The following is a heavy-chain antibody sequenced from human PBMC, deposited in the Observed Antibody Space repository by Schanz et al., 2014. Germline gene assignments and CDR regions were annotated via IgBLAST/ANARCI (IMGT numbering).Heavy chain of an antibody. J-gene: IGHJ6*02. CDR3: AKVDRTRYYAMDV. CDR2: FDPKKGEA. Sequence: QVQLVQSGAEVKKPGASVKVSCKVSGSIFSKLLMHWVRQGPAKGLEWMGGFDPKKGEAIYAQKFQGRVTMTADKSTSTVYMEVSGLRSEDTAVYYCAKVDRTRYYAMDVWGQGTTVTVSS. V-gene: IGHV1-24*01. CDR1: GSIFSKLL. D-gene: IGHD3-9*01.